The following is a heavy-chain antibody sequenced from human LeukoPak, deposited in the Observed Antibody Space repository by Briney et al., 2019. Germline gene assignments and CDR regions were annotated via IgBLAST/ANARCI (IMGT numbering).Heavy chain of an antibody. CDR2: IYPGDSDT. CDR1: GYSFTSYW. J-gene: IGHJ5*02. CDR3: AGLRAGAGPNWFDP. D-gene: IGHD6-13*01. Sequence: GESLKISCKGSGYSFTSYWIGWVRQMPGKGLEWMGVIYPGDSDTRYSPSFQGQVTISVDKSISTAYLQWSSLKAPDTAMYYCAGLRAGAGPNWFDPWGQGTRVTVSS. V-gene: IGHV5-51*01.